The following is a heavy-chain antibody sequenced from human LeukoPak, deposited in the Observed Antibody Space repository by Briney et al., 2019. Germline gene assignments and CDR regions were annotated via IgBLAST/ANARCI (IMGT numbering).Heavy chain of an antibody. V-gene: IGHV3-9*01. CDR3: AKAFDSSGYYFPR. D-gene: IGHD3-22*01. CDR2: ISWNTGTI. CDR1: GFTFDDYA. J-gene: IGHJ4*02. Sequence: GGSLRLSCAASGFTFDDYAMHWVRQAPGKGLEWVSHISWNTGTIAYADSVKGRFTISRDNAENSLYLQMNSLRAEDTAVYYCAKAFDSSGYYFPRWGQGTLVTVSS.